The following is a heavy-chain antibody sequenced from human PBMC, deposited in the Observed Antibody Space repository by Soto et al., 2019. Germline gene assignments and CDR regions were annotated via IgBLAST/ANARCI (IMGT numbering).Heavy chain of an antibody. J-gene: IGHJ4*02. V-gene: IGHV4-59*01. CDR2: IYYSGST. Sequence: PSETLSLTCTVSGGSISGDYWSWIRQPPGKGLEWIGYIYYSGSTNYNPSLKSRVTISIDTSKNHFSLRLSSVTAADTVFYYFARMDYDEGEGYFDYWGQRTLVTVSS. CDR3: ARMDYDEGEGYFDY. D-gene: IGHD3-3*01. CDR1: GGSISGDY.